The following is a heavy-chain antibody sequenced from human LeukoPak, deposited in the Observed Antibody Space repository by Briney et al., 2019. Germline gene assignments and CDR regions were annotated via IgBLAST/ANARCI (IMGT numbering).Heavy chain of an antibody. CDR2: INHNGST. Sequence: GSLRLSCAASGFTFSSYGMSWVRQPPGKGLEWIGEINHNGSTNYNPSLKSRVTISVDTSKNQFSLKLSSVTAADTAVYYCARIYDFWSGYYKYYYYMDVWGKGTTVTVSS. CDR1: GFTFSSYG. D-gene: IGHD3-3*01. J-gene: IGHJ6*03. CDR3: ARIYDFWSGYYKYYYYMDV. V-gene: IGHV4-34*01.